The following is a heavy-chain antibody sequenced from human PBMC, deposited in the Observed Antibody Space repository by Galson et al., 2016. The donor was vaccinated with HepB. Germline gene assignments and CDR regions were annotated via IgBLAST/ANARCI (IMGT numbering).Heavy chain of an antibody. CDR2: IIPVLGTA. CDR3: ARAGGVAGIHDAFDI. J-gene: IGHJ3*02. CDR1: GGTFSSYG. Sequence: SGGTFSSYGVNWVRQAPGQGLEWMGGIIPVLGTANYAQRFQGRVTITADKSTSTAFMELSSLRSEDTAVYYCARAGGVAGIHDAFDIWGQGTTVTVSS. V-gene: IGHV1-69*06. D-gene: IGHD6-19*01.